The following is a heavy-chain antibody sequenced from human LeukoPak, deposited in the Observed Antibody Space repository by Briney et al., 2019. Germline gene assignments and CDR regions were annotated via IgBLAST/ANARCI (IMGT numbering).Heavy chain of an antibody. CDR3: AKDIVVVPAAPRNDYYYYGMDV. J-gene: IGHJ6*02. CDR1: GFTFSSYG. CDR2: ISYDGSNK. V-gene: IGHV3-30*18. D-gene: IGHD2-2*01. Sequence: GGSLRLSCAASGFTFSSYGMHWVRQAPGKGLEWVAVISYDGSNKYYADSVKGRFTISRDNSKNTLYLQMNSLRAEDTAVYYCAKDIVVVPAAPRNDYYYYGMDVWGQGTTVTVS.